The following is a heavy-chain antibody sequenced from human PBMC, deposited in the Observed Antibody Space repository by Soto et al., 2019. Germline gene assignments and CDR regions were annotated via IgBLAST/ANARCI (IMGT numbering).Heavy chain of an antibody. D-gene: IGHD2-15*01. CDR1: EFTFSTYA. CDR3: SKGSCSGCSCYSGRYFDL. CDR2: ITSGAGSI. Sequence: EVQLLESGGGLVQPGGSLRLSCAASEFTFSTYAMSWVRQAPGKGLEWVSTITSGAGSIFYADSVKGRFTISRDNSKNTLYLQMNRLRGDDTAVYYCSKGSCSGCSCYSGRYFDLWGRGTPVTVSS. J-gene: IGHJ2*01. V-gene: IGHV3-23*01.